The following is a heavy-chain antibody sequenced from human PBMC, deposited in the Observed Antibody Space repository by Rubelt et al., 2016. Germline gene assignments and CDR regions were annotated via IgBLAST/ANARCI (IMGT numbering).Heavy chain of an antibody. V-gene: IGHV1-8*01. CDR3: ASGRILGSYGMDV. J-gene: IGHJ6*02. Sequence: ISWVRQAPGQGLEWMGWMNPNSGNTGYAQKFQGRVTMTRNTSISTAYMELSSLRSEDTAVYYCASGRILGSYGMDVWGQGTTVTVSS. D-gene: IGHD3-3*01. CDR2: MNPNSGNT.